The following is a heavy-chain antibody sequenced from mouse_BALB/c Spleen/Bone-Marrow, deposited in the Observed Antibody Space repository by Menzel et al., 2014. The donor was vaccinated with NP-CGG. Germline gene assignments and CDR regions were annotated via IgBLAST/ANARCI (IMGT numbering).Heavy chain of an antibody. CDR3: ARTYDYEGAMDY. CDR1: GFSLXSYG. V-gene: IGHV2-2*02. CDR2: IWSGGST. J-gene: IGHJ4*01. D-gene: IGHD2-4*01. Sequence: VQGVESGPGLVQPSQSLSITCTVSGFSLXSYGVHWVRQSPGKGLEWLGVIWSGGSTDYNAAFISRLSISKDNSKRQVFFKMNSLQANDTAIYYCARTYDYEGAMDYWGQGTSVTVSS.